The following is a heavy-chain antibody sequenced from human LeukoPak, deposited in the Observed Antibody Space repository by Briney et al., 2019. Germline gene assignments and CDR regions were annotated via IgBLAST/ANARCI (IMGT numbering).Heavy chain of an antibody. CDR3: ASIPHPLYDSRAQGFDY. J-gene: IGHJ4*02. CDR1: GGSISSSSYY. V-gene: IGHV4-39*07. CDR2: IYYSGST. D-gene: IGHD3-22*01. Sequence: SETLSLTCTVSGGSISSSSYYWGWIRQPPGKGLEWIGSIYYSGSTYYNPSLKSRVIISVDTSKNQFSLKLSSVTAADTAVYYCASIPHPLYDSRAQGFDYWGQGTLVTVSS.